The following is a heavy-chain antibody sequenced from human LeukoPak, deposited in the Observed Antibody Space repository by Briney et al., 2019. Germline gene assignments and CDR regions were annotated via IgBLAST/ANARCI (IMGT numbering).Heavy chain of an antibody. V-gene: IGHV3-23*01. Sequence: QAGRSLRLSCAASGFTFSSYAMSWVRQAPGNGMEWVSAISGSGGSTYYADSVKGRFTISRDNSKNTMYLQVNSLSSEDTAVYYCAKAQGSDYWGQGTLVTVSS. CDR1: GFTFSSYA. J-gene: IGHJ4*02. CDR2: ISGSGGST. CDR3: AKAQGSDY.